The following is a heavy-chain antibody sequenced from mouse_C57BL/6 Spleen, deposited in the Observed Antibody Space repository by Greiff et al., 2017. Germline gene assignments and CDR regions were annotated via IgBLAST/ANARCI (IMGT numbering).Heavy chain of an antibody. CDR3: ARTYYDYDGTWFAY. J-gene: IGHJ3*01. V-gene: IGHV5-17*01. CDR2: ISSGSSTI. CDR1: GFTFSDYG. D-gene: IGHD2-4*01. Sequence: EVMLVESGGGLVKPGGSLTLSCAASGFTFSDYGMHWVRQAPEKGLEWVAYISSGSSTIYYADTVKGRFTISRDNAKNTLFLQMTSLRSEDTAMYYCARTYYDYDGTWFAYWGQGTLVTVSA.